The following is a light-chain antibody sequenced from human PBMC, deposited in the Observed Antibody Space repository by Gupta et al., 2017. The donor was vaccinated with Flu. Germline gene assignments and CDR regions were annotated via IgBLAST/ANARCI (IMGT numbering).Light chain of an antibody. Sequence: RQSVTITSTVSSSDDFSWYQQPPATAPNLLLFDDNRRPSGAPDRFSCSKSGTTASLTVSGLQAEEEAYYYYTSYAGSNNCVVFGGGTKLTVL. V-gene: IGLV2-8*01. J-gene: IGLJ2*01. CDR3: TSYAGSNNCVV. CDR2: DDN. CDR1: SSDD.